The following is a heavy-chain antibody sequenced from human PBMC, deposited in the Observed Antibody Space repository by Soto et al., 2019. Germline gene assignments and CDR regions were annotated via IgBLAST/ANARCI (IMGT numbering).Heavy chain of an antibody. Sequence: GGSLRLSCAASGFTFSNAWMNWVRQAPGKGLEWVGRIKSKTDGGTTDYAAPVKGRFTISRDDSKNTLYLQMNSLKTEDTAVYYCTTATWIQLWILDYWGQGTLVTVSS. V-gene: IGHV3-15*07. J-gene: IGHJ4*02. CDR3: TTATWIQLWILDY. CDR2: IKSKTDGGTT. D-gene: IGHD5-18*01. CDR1: GFTFSNAW.